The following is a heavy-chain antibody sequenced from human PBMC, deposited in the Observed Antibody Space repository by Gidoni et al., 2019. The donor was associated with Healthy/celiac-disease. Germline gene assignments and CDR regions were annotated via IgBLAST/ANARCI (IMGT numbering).Heavy chain of an antibody. V-gene: IGHV2-70*04. CDR2: IDWDDDK. Sequence: QVTLKESGPALVKPTQTLTLTCTFSGFSLSTSGMRVSWIRQPPGKALEWLARIDWDDDKFYSTSLKTRLTISKDTSKNQVVLTMTNMDPVDTATYYCARTRLGLYCSSTSCYDDAFDIWGQGTMVTVSS. CDR1: GFSLSTSGMR. J-gene: IGHJ3*02. D-gene: IGHD2-2*01. CDR3: ARTRLGLYCSSTSCYDDAFDI.